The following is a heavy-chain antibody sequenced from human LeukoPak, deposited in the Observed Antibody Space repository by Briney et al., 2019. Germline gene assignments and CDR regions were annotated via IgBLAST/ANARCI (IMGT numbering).Heavy chain of an antibody. Sequence: PSQTLSLTCTVSGGSISSYYWSWIRQPPGKGLEWIGYIYYSGSTNYNPSLKSRVTISVDTSKNQFSLKLSSVTAADTAVYYCARSGGILTGYFLKSPADGFDYWGQGTLVTVSS. CDR1: GGSISSYY. D-gene: IGHD3-9*01. J-gene: IGHJ4*02. CDR3: ARSGGILTGYFLKSPADGFDY. CDR2: IYYSGST. V-gene: IGHV4-59*01.